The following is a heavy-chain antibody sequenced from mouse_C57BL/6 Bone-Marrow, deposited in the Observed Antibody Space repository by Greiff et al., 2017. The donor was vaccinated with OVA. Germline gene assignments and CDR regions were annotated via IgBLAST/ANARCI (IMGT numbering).Heavy chain of an antibody. CDR3: TTRGGSSYRTDY. CDR2: IDPENGDT. Sequence: VQLQQSGAELVRPGASVKLSCTASGFNIKDDYMHWVKQRPEQGLEWIGWIDPENGDTEYASKFQGKATITADTSSNTAYLQLSSLTSEDTAVYYGTTRGGSSYRTDYWGQGTTLTVSS. V-gene: IGHV14-4*01. D-gene: IGHD1-1*01. CDR1: GFNIKDDY. J-gene: IGHJ2*01.